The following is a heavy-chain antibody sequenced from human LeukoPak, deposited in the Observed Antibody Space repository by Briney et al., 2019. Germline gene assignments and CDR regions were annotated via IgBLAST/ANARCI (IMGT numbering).Heavy chain of an antibody. D-gene: IGHD3-10*02. CDR2: ISGSGGST. J-gene: IGHJ6*04. Sequence: GGSLRLSCAASGFTFNDYGMSWVRQAPGKGLEWVSAISGSGGSTYYADSVKGRFTISRDNAKNSLYLQMNSLRAEDTAVYYCAELGITMIGGVWGKGTTVTISS. CDR1: GFTFNDYG. CDR3: AELGITMIGGV. V-gene: IGHV3-23*01.